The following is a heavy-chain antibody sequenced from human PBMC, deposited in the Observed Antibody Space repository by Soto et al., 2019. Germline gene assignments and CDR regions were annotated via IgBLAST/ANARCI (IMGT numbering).Heavy chain of an antibody. V-gene: IGHV3-30-3*01. CDR1: GFTFSSYA. J-gene: IGHJ4*02. CDR2: ISYDGSNK. D-gene: IGHD4-17*01. CDR3: ARGGGTVTIDY. Sequence: QVQLVESGGGVVQPGRSLRLSCAASGFTFSSYAMQWVRQAPGKGLEWVAVISYDGSNKYYADSVKGRFTISRDNSKNPLYLQMNSLRAEDTAVYYCARGGGTVTIDYWGQGTLVTVSS.